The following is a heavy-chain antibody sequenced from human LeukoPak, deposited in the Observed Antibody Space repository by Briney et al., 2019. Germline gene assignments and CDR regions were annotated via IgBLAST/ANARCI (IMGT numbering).Heavy chain of an antibody. CDR2: IKQDGSEK. D-gene: IGHD3-10*01. J-gene: IGHJ5*02. Sequence: PGGSLRLSCAASGFTFSSYWMSWVRQAPGKGLEWVANIKQDGSEKYYVDSVKGRFTISRDNAKNSLYLQMNSLRAEDTAVYYCAPRSGFGESSSREFDPWGQGTLVTVSS. CDR3: APRSGFGESSSREFDP. V-gene: IGHV3-7*01. CDR1: GFTFSSYW.